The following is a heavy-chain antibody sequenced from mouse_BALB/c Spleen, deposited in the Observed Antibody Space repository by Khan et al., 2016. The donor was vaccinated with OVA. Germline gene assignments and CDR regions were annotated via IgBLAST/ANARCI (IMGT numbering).Heavy chain of an antibody. V-gene: IGHV1S135*01. Sequence: VQLKQSGPELMKPGASVKMSCKASDSSFIDYYMHWMKQSHGKSLEWIGYIDPFNGSTTYNQKFKGKATLTVDKSSSTAYMHLNSLTSEDSAVYYCARNGITTWFAYWGQGTLVTVSA. D-gene: IGHD2-4*01. CDR2: IDPFNGST. CDR3: ARNGITTWFAY. CDR1: DSSFIDYY. J-gene: IGHJ3*01.